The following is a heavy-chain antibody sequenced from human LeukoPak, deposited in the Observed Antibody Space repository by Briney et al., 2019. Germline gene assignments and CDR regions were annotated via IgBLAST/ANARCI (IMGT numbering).Heavy chain of an antibody. J-gene: IGHJ5*02. CDR3: ARERQRYYDSSGYQNWFDP. Sequence: SETLSLTCTVSGGSISSYYWSWLRQPPGKGLEWIGYIYYSGSTNYNPSLKSRVTISVDTSKNQFSLKLSSVTAADTAVYYCARERQRYYDSSGYQNWFDPWGQGTLVTVSS. CDR1: GGSISSYY. CDR2: IYYSGST. V-gene: IGHV4-59*01. D-gene: IGHD3-22*01.